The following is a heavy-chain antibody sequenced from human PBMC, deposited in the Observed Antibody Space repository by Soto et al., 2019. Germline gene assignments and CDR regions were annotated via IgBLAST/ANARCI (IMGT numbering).Heavy chain of an antibody. J-gene: IGHJ5*02. V-gene: IGHV4-30-4*01. CDR2: IYYSGST. CDR3: AREGVPAATGEDWFDP. CDR1: GGSISSGDYY. D-gene: IGHD2-2*01. Sequence: SETLSLTCTVSGGSISSGDYYWSWIRQPPGKGLEWIGYIYYSGSTYYNPSLKSRVTISVDTSKNQFSLKLSSVTAADTAVYYCAREGVPAATGEDWFDPWGQGTLVTVSS.